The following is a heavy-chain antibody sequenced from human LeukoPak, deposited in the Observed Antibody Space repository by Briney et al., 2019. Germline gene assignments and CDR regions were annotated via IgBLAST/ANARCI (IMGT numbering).Heavy chain of an antibody. CDR1: GGSISSGGYS. D-gene: IGHD6-13*01. CDR3: ARHRYSSSWYIDY. J-gene: IGHJ4*02. CDR2: IYHSGST. Sequence: SQTLSLTCAVSGGSISSGGYSWSWIRQPPGKGLEWIGYIYHSGSTYYNPSLKSRVTISVDRSKNQFSLKLSSVTAADTAVYYCARHRYSSSWYIDYWGQGTLVTVSS. V-gene: IGHV4-30-2*02.